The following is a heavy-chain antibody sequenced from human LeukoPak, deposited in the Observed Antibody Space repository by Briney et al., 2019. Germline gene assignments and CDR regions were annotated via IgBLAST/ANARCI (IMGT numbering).Heavy chain of an antibody. CDR2: INHSGST. J-gene: IGHJ4*02. CDR1: GGSFSGYY. D-gene: IGHD3-22*01. CDR3: ARGLERYYDSSGYYY. Sequence: SETLSLTCAVYGGSFSGYYWSWIRQPPGKGLEWIGEINHSGSTNYNPSLKSRVTISVDTSKNQFSLKLSSVTAADTAVYYCARGLERYYDSSGYYYWGQGTLVTVSS. V-gene: IGHV4-34*01.